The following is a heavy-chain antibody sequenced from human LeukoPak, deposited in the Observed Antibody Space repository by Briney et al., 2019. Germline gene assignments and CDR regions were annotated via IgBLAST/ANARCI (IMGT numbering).Heavy chain of an antibody. CDR1: GGSFSGYY. D-gene: IGHD2-15*01. J-gene: IGHJ6*03. Sequence: PSETLSLTCAVYGGSFSGYYWSWIRQPPGKGLEWIGEINHSGSTNYNPSLKSRVTISVDTSKNQFSLKLSSVTAADTAVYYCARRYCSGGSCYSRANFYYYYYMDVWGKGTTVTVSS. CDR3: ARRYCSGGSCYSRANFYYYYYMDV. CDR2: INHSGST. V-gene: IGHV4-34*01.